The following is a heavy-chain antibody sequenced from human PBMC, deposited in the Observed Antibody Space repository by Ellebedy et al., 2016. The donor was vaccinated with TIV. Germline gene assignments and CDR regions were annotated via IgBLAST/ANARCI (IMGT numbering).Heavy chain of an antibody. J-gene: IGHJ5*02. CDR1: GFTFTSFA. D-gene: IGHD2-21*02. V-gene: IGHV3-23*01. CDR2: IIKTVGTT. CDR3: GRDGVTGNGRWDWLDP. Sequence: PGGSLRPSCAPSGFTFTSFAMTWVRQAPGKGLEWVSSIIKTVGTTYYADSVKGRFTISSDNSRNTLYLQMNSLRVEDSAIYYCGRDGVTGNGRWDWLDPWGQGTLVTVSS.